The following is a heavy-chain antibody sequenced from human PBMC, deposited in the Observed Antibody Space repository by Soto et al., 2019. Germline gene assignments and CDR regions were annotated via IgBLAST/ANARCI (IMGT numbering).Heavy chain of an antibody. Sequence: EVQLVESGEDLVQPGGSLRLSCVASGFTFSNSAMYWVRQAPGKGLECVSSISSNGGSTYYADSVKCRFTISRDNSKNTLYLQMGSLRADDMAVYYCATVGNYGNFDYWGQGTLVTVSS. V-gene: IGHV3-64*02. CDR1: GFTFSNSA. J-gene: IGHJ4*02. CDR2: ISSNGGST. CDR3: ATVGNYGNFDY. D-gene: IGHD3-10*01.